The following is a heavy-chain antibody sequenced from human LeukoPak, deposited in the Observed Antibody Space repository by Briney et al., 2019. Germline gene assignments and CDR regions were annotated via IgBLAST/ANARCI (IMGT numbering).Heavy chain of an antibody. J-gene: IGHJ4*02. CDR2: ISSSGSTI. V-gene: IGHV3-48*03. CDR1: GFTFSSYE. D-gene: IGHD3-3*01. Sequence: GGSLRLSCAASGFTFSSYEMNWVRQAPGKGLEWVSYISSSGSTIYYADSVKGRFTISRDNAKNSLYLQMNSLRAEDTAVYYCARETIRYDFWSGYYFDYWSQGTLVTVSS. CDR3: ARETIRYDFWSGYYFDY.